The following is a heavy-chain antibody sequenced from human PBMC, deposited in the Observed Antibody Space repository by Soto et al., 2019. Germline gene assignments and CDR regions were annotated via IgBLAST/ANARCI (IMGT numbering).Heavy chain of an antibody. CDR1: GGSISSSSYY. V-gene: IGHV4-39*01. CDR3: ARHTPAISISDH. CDR2: IYYSGST. D-gene: IGHD2-15*01. J-gene: IGHJ4*02. Sequence: QLQLQESGPGLVKPSETLSLTCTVSGGSISSSSYYWGWIRQPPGNGLEWIGSIYYSGSTYYNPSLKSRVTISVDTSKIQFSLKLSSVTAADTAVYYCARHTPAISISDHWGQGTLVTVSS.